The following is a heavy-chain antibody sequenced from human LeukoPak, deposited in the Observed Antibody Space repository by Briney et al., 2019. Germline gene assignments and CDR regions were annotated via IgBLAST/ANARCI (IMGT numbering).Heavy chain of an antibody. Sequence: PSQTLSLTCTVSGGPISSDNHYWSWIRRHPGKGLEWIGYINYSGNTHYNPSLKSRGTISVDTSKNQFSLKLNSVTAADTAVYYCARVGYEYVWGSYRYGWFDPWGQGTLVTVSS. CDR1: GGPISSDNHY. CDR2: INYSGNT. V-gene: IGHV4-31*03. D-gene: IGHD3-16*02. J-gene: IGHJ5*01. CDR3: ARVGYEYVWGSYRYGWFDP.